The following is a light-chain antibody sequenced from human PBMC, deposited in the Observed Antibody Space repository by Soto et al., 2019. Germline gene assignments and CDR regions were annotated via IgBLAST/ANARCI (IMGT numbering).Light chain of an antibody. Sequence: QSVLTQPASVSGSPGQPITISCTGTNSDVGGYNYVSWYQQYPGEAPKLMIYDVINRPSGVSNRFSGSKSGNTASLTISGLQAEDEADYYCGSYRTNSPYVFGTGTKVTVL. CDR3: GSYRTNSPYV. J-gene: IGLJ1*01. V-gene: IGLV2-14*01. CDR2: DVI. CDR1: NSDVGGYNY.